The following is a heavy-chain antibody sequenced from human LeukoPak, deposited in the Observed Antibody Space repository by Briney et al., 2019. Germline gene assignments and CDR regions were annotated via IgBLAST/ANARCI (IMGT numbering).Heavy chain of an antibody. J-gene: IGHJ5*02. CDR1: RYTFTSYD. CDR3: ARGNGSSSWRFNWFDP. CDR2: MNPNSGNT. D-gene: IGHD6-13*01. Sequence: ASVKVSCKASRYTFTSYDINWVRQATGQGLEWMGWMNPNSGNTGYAQKFQGRVTMTRNTSISTAYMELSSLRSEDTAVYYCARGNGSSSWRFNWFDPWGQGTLVTVSS. V-gene: IGHV1-8*01.